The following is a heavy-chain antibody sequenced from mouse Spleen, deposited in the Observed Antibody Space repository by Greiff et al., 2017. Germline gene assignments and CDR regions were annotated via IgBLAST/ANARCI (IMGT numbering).Heavy chain of an antibody. J-gene: IGHJ2*01. D-gene: IGHD4-1*01. Sequence: EVQLQQSGPELVKPGASVKISCKASGYTFTDYYMNWVKQSHGKSLEWIGDINPNNGGTSYNQKFKGKATLTVDKSSSTAYMELRSLTSEDSAVYYCARPDWDEGGYFDYWGQGTTLTVSS. CDR1: GYTFTDYY. CDR2: INPNNGGT. CDR3: ARPDWDEGGYFDY. V-gene: IGHV1-26*01.